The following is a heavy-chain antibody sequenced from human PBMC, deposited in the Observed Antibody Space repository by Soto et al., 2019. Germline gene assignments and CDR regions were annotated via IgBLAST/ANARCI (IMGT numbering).Heavy chain of an antibody. Sequence: WETLSLTCTVSGGSISSYYWSWIRQPPGKGLEWIGYIYYSGSTNYNPSLKRRFTISLDTSKNQFSLKLSSVTAADTAVYYCAREGFGLPGWFDPWGQGTLVTVSS. J-gene: IGHJ5*02. CDR3: AREGFGLPGWFDP. CDR1: GGSISSYY. CDR2: IYYSGST. V-gene: IGHV4-59*12. D-gene: IGHD4-17*01.